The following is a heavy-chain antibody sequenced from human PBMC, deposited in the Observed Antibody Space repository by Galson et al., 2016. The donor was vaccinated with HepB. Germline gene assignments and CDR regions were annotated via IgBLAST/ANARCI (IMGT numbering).Heavy chain of an antibody. J-gene: IGHJ4*02. CDR1: GFIFRSYA. CDR3: ASFPIAATPIDF. Sequence: SLRLSCAASGFIFRSYAMHWVRQAPGKGLEWMAVISYDGRKKYYADSVKGRFTISRDNSKNTLYLLMNSLRSEDTAVYYCASFPIAATPIDFWGQGTLATVSS. V-gene: IGHV3-30*04. CDR2: ISYDGRKK. D-gene: IGHD2-15*01.